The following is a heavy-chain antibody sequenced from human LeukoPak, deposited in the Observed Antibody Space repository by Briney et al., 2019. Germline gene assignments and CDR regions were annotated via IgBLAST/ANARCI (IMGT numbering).Heavy chain of an antibody. V-gene: IGHV3-30*03. CDR1: GFIFSDYY. Sequence: GGSLRLSCAASGFIFSDYYMSWIRQAPGKGLEWVAVVSYDGSYKYYADSVKGRFTISRDNSKNTLYLQMNSLRAEDTAVYYCARAPGYGAAYYFDYWGQGTLVTVSS. CDR2: VSYDGSYK. D-gene: IGHD1-1*01. CDR3: ARAPGYGAAYYFDY. J-gene: IGHJ4*02.